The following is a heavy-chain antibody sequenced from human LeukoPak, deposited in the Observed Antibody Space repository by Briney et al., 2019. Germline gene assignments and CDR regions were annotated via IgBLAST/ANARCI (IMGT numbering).Heavy chain of an antibody. CDR1: GYTFTSYG. D-gene: IGHD6-25*01. J-gene: IGHJ6*02. CDR3: ARSIAAPDHYYYYGMDV. V-gene: IGHV1-18*01. Sequence: ASVKVSCTASGYTFTSYGISWVRQAPGQGLAWMGWISAYNGNTNYAQKLQGRVTMTTDTSTSTAYMELRSLRSDDTAVYYCARSIAAPDHYYYYGMDVWGQGTTVTVSS. CDR2: ISAYNGNT.